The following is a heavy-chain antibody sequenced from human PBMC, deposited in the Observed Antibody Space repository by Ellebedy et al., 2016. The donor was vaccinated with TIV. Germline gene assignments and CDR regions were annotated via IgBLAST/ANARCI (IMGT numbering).Heavy chain of an antibody. CDR1: GFSFGGYW. CDR2: IKQDGGEK. Sequence: GESLKISCAASGFSFGGYWMSWVRQAPGKGLEWVANIKQDGGEKNYVDAVKGRFTISRDNAKNSLYLHMDSLRAEDTAVYFCATDGSYGDYLSPTHAFELWGQGTMITVSS. J-gene: IGHJ3*01. D-gene: IGHD4-17*01. V-gene: IGHV3-7*03. CDR3: ATDGSYGDYLSPTHAFEL.